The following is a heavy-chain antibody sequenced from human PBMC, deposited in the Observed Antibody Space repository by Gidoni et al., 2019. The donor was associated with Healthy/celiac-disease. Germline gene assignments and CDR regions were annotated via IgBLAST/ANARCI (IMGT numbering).Heavy chain of an antibody. Sequence: QVQLQESGPGLVKPSQTLSLTCPVSGGSISSGSSYWSWIRQPAGKGLEWIGRIYTSGSTNYNPSLKSRVTISVDTSKNQFSLKLSSVTAADTAVYYCAREGESTVTLDYWGQGTLVTVSS. CDR3: AREGESTVTLDY. J-gene: IGHJ4*02. V-gene: IGHV4-61*02. CDR1: GGSISSGSSY. D-gene: IGHD4-4*01. CDR2: IYTSGST.